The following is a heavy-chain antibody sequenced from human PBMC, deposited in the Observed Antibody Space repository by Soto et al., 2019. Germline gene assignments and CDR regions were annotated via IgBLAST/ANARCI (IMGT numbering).Heavy chain of an antibody. D-gene: IGHD2-21*02. V-gene: IGHV3-23*01. Sequence: WWSLRLSCAASGFTFSNSAMSWVRQFAGKGLEWAAGISSGGGHTNYADSVKGRFTISRDNFKDTLYLQMNSLRAEDTALYYCAKVQEFCGYNCYTVDSWGQGALVTVSS. CDR1: GFTFSNSA. J-gene: IGHJ4*02. CDR2: ISSGGGHT. CDR3: AKVQEFCGYNCYTVDS.